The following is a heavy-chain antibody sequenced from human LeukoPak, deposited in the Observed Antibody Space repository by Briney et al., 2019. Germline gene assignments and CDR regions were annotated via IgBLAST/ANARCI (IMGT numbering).Heavy chain of an antibody. D-gene: IGHD3-3*01. CDR1: GGSISSYY. J-gene: IGHJ4*02. Sequence: SETLSLTCAVYGGSISSYYWSWIRQPPGKGLEWIGSIYYSGSTYYNPSLKSRVTISVDTSKNQFSLKLSSVTAADTAVYYCARDPHHSEFYYDFWSGYYREYYFDYWGQGTLVTVSS. V-gene: IGHV4-59*12. CDR3: ARDPHHSEFYYDFWSGYYREYYFDY. CDR2: IYYSGST.